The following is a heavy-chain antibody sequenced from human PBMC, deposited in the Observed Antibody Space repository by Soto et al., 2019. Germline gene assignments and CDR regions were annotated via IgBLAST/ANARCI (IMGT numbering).Heavy chain of an antibody. CDR3: ARDPPYSHYDSSGDYWYTDYYGMDV. Sequence: PGGSVRLSCAASGFTLSSYSMNGVRQAPGKVLDWVSSLVSSSSYIYYADSVKGRLTIYRHTAKNSLYLQMNSLRAEDTTVYYCARDPPYSHYDSSGDYWYTDYYGMDVWGQGTTVTVSS. V-gene: IGHV3-21*01. J-gene: IGHJ6*02. D-gene: IGHD3-22*01. CDR1: GFTLSSYS. CDR2: LVSSSSYI.